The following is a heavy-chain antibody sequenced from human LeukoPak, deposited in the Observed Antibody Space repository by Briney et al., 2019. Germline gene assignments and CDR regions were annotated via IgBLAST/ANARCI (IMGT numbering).Heavy chain of an antibody. CDR1: GFDFNTYW. Sequence: GGSLRLSCAASGFDFNTYWMTWVRQAPGKGLEWVANINLDGSEVHYVDSLKDRFTISRDNARNSLFLQMNSLRGDDTAVYYCASGRHDFVHWGHGTLVTVSS. D-gene: IGHD3/OR15-3a*01. J-gene: IGHJ4*03. CDR3: ASGRHDFVH. CDR2: INLDGSEV. V-gene: IGHV3-7*01.